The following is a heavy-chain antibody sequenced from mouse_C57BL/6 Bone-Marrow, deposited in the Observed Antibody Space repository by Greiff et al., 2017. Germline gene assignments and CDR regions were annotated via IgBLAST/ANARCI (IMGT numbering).Heavy chain of an antibody. V-gene: IGHV1-74*01. Sequence: QVQLQQPGAELVKPGASVKVSCKASGYTFTSYWMHWVKQRPGQGLEWIGRIHPSDSDTNYNQKFKGKATLTVDKSSSTAYMQLSILTSEVSAVYYCAISDYYGSSYDYWGQGTTLTVSS. CDR1: GYTFTSYW. CDR3: AISDYYGSSYDY. CDR2: IHPSDSDT. D-gene: IGHD1-1*01. J-gene: IGHJ2*01.